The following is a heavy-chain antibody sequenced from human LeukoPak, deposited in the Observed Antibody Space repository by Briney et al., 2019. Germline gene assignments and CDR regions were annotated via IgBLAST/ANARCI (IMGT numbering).Heavy chain of an antibody. CDR3: ARVGITAAFFDY. CDR1: GYTFINYG. J-gene: IGHJ4*02. V-gene: IGHV1-18*04. CDR2: ICGYNGNT. D-gene: IGHD6-13*01. Sequence: ASVTVSFKASGYTFINYGISWVRQAPGQGGEWMGWICGYNGNTKYAQKLQGRVTMTTDTPTSTAYMELRSLRSDDTAIYYCARVGITAAFFDYWGQGTLVTVSS.